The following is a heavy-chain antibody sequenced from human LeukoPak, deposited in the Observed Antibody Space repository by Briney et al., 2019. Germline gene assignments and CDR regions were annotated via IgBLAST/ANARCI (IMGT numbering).Heavy chain of an antibody. CDR3: ARQSDDSSGYYHNAFDI. CDR2: IYPGDSDT. CDR1: GYSFSSYW. Sequence: GESLKISCEGSGYSFSSYWIGWVRQMPGKGLEWMGIIYPGDSDTRYSPSFQGQVTISADKSISTAYLQWSSLKASDTAMYYCARQSDDSSGYYHNAFDIWGQGTMVTVSS. V-gene: IGHV5-51*01. J-gene: IGHJ3*02. D-gene: IGHD3-22*01.